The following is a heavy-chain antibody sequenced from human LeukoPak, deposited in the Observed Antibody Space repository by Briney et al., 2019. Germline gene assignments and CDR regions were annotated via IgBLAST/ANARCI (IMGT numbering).Heavy chain of an antibody. CDR3: ARWGYSSGGYWFDY. CDR1: GFTFSNYW. Sequence: GGSVGLSCAASGFTFSNYWMSWVRQAPGKGLEWVANIKQDGCEIYYVDSVKGRFTISRDNVQNSLYLQMNSLRAEDTAVYFCARWGYSSGGYWFDYWGKGTLVTFSS. CDR2: IKQDGCEI. J-gene: IGHJ4*02. V-gene: IGHV3-7*05. D-gene: IGHD6-19*01.